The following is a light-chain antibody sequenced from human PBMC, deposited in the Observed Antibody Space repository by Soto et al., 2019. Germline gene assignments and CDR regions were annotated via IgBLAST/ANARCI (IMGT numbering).Light chain of an antibody. CDR2: KAS. V-gene: IGKV1-5*03. J-gene: IGKJ4*01. CDR3: QQYDSYPFT. Sequence: DIQMTQSPSTLSASVGDRVTITCRASQSINNWLAWYQQKPGKAPKLLISKASNLKSGVPSRFSGTGSGTEFTLTISSLQPDDFASYYCQQYDSYPFTLGGGTKVEI. CDR1: QSINNW.